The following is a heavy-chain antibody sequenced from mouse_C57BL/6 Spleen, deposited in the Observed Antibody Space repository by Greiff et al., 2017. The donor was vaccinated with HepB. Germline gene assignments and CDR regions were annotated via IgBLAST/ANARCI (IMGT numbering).Heavy chain of an antibody. V-gene: IGHV2-6*03. CDR2: IWSDGST. CDR1: GFSLTSYG. Sequence: VKLLESGPGLVAPSQSLSITCTVSGFSLTSYGVHWVRQPPGKGLEWLVVIWSDGSTTYNSALKSRLSISKDNSKSQVFSKMNSLQTDDTAMYYCARLYYGSSYYYAMDYWGQGTSVTVSS. CDR3: ARLYYGSSYYYAMDY. D-gene: IGHD1-1*01. J-gene: IGHJ4*01.